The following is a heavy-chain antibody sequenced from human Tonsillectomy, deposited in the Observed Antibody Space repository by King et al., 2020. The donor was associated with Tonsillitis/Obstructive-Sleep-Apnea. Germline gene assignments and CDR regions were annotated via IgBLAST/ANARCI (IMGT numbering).Heavy chain of an antibody. CDR1: GFSLSNSRMG. V-gene: IGHV2-26*01. CDR3: ARILVYGRRVPYWYFDL. Sequence: TLKESGPVLVKPTETLTLTCTVPGFSLSNSRMGVSWIRQPPGKALGLLAHIFSSYEKSYSLSLKSRHHISKDTSKSPVVLTMTNMDPVDTATYCCARILVYGRRVPYWYFDLWGRGTLVTVSS. D-gene: IGHD2-8*01. J-gene: IGHJ2*01. CDR2: IFSSYEK.